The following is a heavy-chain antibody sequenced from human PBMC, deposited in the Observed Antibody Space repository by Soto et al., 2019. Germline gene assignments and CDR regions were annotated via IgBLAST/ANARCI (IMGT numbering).Heavy chain of an antibody. Sequence: QVQLVESGGGVVQPGRSLRLSCAASGFTFSSYGMHWVRQAPGKGLEWVAVISYDGSNKYYADSVKGRFTISRDNSKNTLYLQMSSLRAEDTAVYYCAKDRRVVVVAAALGYWGQGTLVTVSS. V-gene: IGHV3-30*18. J-gene: IGHJ4*02. CDR1: GFTFSSYG. CDR2: ISYDGSNK. CDR3: AKDRRVVVVAAALGY. D-gene: IGHD2-15*01.